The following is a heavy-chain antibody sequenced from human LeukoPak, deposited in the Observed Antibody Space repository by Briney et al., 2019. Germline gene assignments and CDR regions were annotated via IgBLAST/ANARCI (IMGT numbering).Heavy chain of an antibody. Sequence: GGSLRLSCAASGFTFSTYAMHWVRQAPGKGLDWVAVISYDGGNKYYADSVKGRFTISRDNSKNTLYLQMNSLRAEDTAVYYCARGDYCSSTSCLYYYYYYGLDVWGQGTTVTVSS. J-gene: IGHJ6*02. CDR2: ISYDGGNK. CDR1: GFTFSTYA. D-gene: IGHD2-2*01. CDR3: ARGDYCSSTSCLYYYYYYGLDV. V-gene: IGHV3-30-3*01.